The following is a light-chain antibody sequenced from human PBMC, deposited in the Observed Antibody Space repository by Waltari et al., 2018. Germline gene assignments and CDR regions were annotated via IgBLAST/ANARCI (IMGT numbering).Light chain of an antibody. V-gene: IGKV4-1*01. CDR1: QSVLYSSNNKNY. Sequence: DIVMTQSPDSLAVSLGVRATIICKSSQSVLYSSNNKNYLAWYQQKPGQPPKLLIYWASTRESGVPDRFSGSGSGTDFTLTISSLQAEDVAVYYCQQYYSTPPRTFGQGTKLEIK. J-gene: IGKJ2*01. CDR2: WAS. CDR3: QQYYSTPPRT.